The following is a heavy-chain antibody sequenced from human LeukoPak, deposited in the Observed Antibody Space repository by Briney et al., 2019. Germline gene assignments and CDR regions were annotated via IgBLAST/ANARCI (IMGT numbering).Heavy chain of an antibody. Sequence: PGGSLRLSCAASGFTFSSYWMHWVRQAPGKGLVWVSRINSDGSSTSYADSVKGRFTISRDNAKNTLYLQMNSLRAEDTAVYYCARDLTLQYYYDSSALQNWFDPWGQGTLVTVSS. D-gene: IGHD3-22*01. CDR2: INSDGSST. CDR1: GFTFSSYW. CDR3: ARDLTLQYYYDSSALQNWFDP. J-gene: IGHJ5*02. V-gene: IGHV3-74*01.